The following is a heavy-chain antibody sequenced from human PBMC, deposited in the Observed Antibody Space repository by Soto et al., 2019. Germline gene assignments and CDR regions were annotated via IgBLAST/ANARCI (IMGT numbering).Heavy chain of an antibody. Sequence: PSETLSLTCAVYGGSFSGYYWSWIRQPPGKGLEWIGEINHSGSTNYNPSLKSRVTISVDTSKNQFSLKLSSVTAADTAVYYCARGRAYDYIWGSYRPYYFDYWGQGTLVTVSS. CDR1: GGSFSGYY. CDR3: ARGRAYDYIWGSYRPYYFDY. J-gene: IGHJ4*02. D-gene: IGHD3-16*02. V-gene: IGHV4-34*01. CDR2: INHSGST.